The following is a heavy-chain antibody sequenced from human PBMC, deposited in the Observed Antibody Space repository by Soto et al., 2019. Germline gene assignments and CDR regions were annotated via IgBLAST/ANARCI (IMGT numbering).Heavy chain of an antibody. CDR2: ISGSGGST. Sequence: GGSLRLSCAASGFTFSSYAMSWVRQAPGKGLEWVSAISGSGGSTYYADSVKGRFTISRDNSKNTLYLQMNSLRAEDTAVYYCATTDYYGSGSYYKPYYYYGMDVWGQGTTVTVSS. CDR3: ATTDYYGSGSYYKPYYYYGMDV. V-gene: IGHV3-23*01. J-gene: IGHJ6*02. CDR1: GFTFSSYA. D-gene: IGHD3-10*01.